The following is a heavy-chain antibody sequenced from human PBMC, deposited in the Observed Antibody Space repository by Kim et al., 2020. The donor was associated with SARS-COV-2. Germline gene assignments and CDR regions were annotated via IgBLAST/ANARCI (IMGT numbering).Heavy chain of an antibody. CDR2: IATKTDGETT. V-gene: IGHV3-15*04. Sequence: GGSLRLSCAVSGFTFSVAYMSWVRQAPGKGLEWVGRIATKTDGETTDYAAPVRGRFTISRDDSKNMIHLQMNSLEIEDTAVYYCTGYGLDYWGQGTLVTVSS. CDR1: GFTFSVAY. D-gene: IGHD5-12*01. CDR3: TGYGLDY. J-gene: IGHJ4*02.